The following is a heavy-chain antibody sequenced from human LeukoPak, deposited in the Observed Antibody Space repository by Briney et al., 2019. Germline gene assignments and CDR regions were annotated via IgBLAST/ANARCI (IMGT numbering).Heavy chain of an antibody. D-gene: IGHD6-6*01. V-gene: IGHV3-33*05. Sequence: GGSLRLSCAASGFIFSHYGMHWVRQAPGKGLEWVAVIQNDASTENFADSVKGRFTISRDNSKNTVFLQMNSLRVEDTAVYYCARESGVRGYSSSSSFDYWGQGTLVAVSS. CDR1: GFIFSHYG. CDR2: IQNDASTE. CDR3: ARESGVRGYSSSSSFDY. J-gene: IGHJ4*02.